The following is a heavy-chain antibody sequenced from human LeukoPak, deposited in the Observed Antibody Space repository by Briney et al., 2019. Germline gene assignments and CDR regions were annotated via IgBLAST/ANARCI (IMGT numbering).Heavy chain of an antibody. CDR3: ARGGPTVTSDIPY. J-gene: IGHJ4*02. Sequence: PSETLSLTCTVSGGSISHYYWSWVRQPPGKGLEWIGYIFYSGSTNYNPSLKSRVTISVDTSKNQFSLKLSSVTAADTAVYYCARGGPTVTSDIPYWGQGALVTVSS. D-gene: IGHD4-17*01. V-gene: IGHV4-59*01. CDR2: IFYSGST. CDR1: GGSISHYY.